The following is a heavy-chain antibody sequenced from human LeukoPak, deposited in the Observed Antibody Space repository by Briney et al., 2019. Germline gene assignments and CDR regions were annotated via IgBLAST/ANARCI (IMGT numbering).Heavy chain of an antibody. V-gene: IGHV3-7*01. J-gene: IGHJ4*02. CDR1: GFSFSRYW. Sequence: GGSLRFSCAASGFSFSRYWMTWVRLAPGKGLQWVANINQDGSEKYYVDSVEGRFIISRDNAENSLYLQMNSLRAEDTAVYYCARARQAPANVYSDYWGQGGLVTVSS. D-gene: IGHD2-15*01. CDR2: INQDGSEK. CDR3: ARARQAPANVYSDY.